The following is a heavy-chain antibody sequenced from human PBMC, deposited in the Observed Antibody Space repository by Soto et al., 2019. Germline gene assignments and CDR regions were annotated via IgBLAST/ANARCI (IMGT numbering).Heavy chain of an antibody. D-gene: IGHD5-12*01. CDR3: AKGDNLGPKTGYAFDP. V-gene: IGHV6-1*01. Sequence: SQTLSLTCAISGDSVSSNSASWNWIRQSPSRGLEWLGRTYFRSKWYNDYAVSVKSRIIINPDTSNNQFSLQLNSVTPEDTAVYFCAKGDNLGPKTGYAFDPWGQGIMVTV. CDR2: TYFRSKWYN. CDR1: GDSVSSNSAS. J-gene: IGHJ5*02.